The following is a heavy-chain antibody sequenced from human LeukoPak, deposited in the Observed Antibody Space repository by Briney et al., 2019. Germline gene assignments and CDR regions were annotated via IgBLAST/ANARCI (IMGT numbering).Heavy chain of an antibody. CDR3: ASEVAGISPAPDY. D-gene: IGHD6-19*01. CDR2: INPNSGGT. V-gene: IGHV1-2*02. CDR1: GYTFTDYY. Sequence: ASVKVSCKASGYTFTDYYMHWVRQAPGQGLEWMGWINPNSGGTNFAQKFQGRVTMTSDTSISTAYMELSRLRSDDTAVYYCASEVAGISPAPDYWGQGTLVTVSS. J-gene: IGHJ4*02.